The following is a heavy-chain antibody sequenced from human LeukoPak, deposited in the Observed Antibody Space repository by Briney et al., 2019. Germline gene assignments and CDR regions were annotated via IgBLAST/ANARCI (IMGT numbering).Heavy chain of an antibody. V-gene: IGHV4-31*03. J-gene: IGHJ6*02. CDR1: GHSISSGGYY. D-gene: IGHD5-18*01. CDR2: IYYSGST. CDR3: ARYRYEDATMAFYYYGMDV. Sequence: PSETLSLTCIVSGHSISSGGYYWNCIRQHPGKGLEWIGYIYYSGSTYYNPSLKSRVTISIDTSKNQFSLKLSSVTAADTAVYYCARYRYEDATMAFYYYGMDVWGQGTTVTVSS.